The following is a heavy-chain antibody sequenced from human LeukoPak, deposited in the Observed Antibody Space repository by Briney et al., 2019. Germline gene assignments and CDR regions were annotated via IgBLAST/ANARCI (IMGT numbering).Heavy chain of an antibody. J-gene: IGHJ3*02. CDR2: VYYSGTT. Sequence: SETLSLTCSVSGDSISLSFYYWGWIRQPPGKALEWIGSVYYSGTTSYNPSLKSRVTISVDMSKNQFSLKLSSVTAADTAVYYCARGTVWSDAFDIWGQGTMVTVSS. D-gene: IGHD3-10*01. CDR1: GDSISLSFYY. V-gene: IGHV4-39*07. CDR3: ARGTVWSDAFDI.